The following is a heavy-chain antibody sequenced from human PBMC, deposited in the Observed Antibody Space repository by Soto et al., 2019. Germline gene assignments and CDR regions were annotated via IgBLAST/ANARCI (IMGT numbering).Heavy chain of an antibody. CDR1: GYTFTSYW. CDR3: ARRGPQRDFYYRAMDV. J-gene: IGHJ6*02. Sequence: PGESLKISCKASGYTFTSYWIAWVRQMPGKGLESMGIIYPGDSDTRYSPSFQGQVTISVDRSINTASLQWSGLKASDTAIYYCARRGPQRDFYYRAMDVWGQGTTVTVSS. V-gene: IGHV5-51*01. CDR2: IYPGDSDT.